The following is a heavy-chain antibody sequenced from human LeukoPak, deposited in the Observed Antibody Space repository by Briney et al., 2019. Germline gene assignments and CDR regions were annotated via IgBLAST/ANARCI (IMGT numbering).Heavy chain of an antibody. Sequence: GGSLRLSCAASGFTFSDYYMSWIHQAPGKGLEWVSYISSSGSTIYYADSVKGRFTISRDNAKNSLYLQMNSLRAEDTAVYYCARDASWYDILTGYYKLYYFDYWGQGTLVTVSS. CDR2: ISSSGSTI. V-gene: IGHV3-11*01. D-gene: IGHD3-9*01. CDR1: GFTFSDYY. CDR3: ARDASWYDILTGYYKLYYFDY. J-gene: IGHJ4*02.